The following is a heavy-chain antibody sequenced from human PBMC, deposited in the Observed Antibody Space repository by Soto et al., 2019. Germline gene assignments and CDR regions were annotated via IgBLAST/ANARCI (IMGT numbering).Heavy chain of an antibody. J-gene: IGHJ4*02. CDR2: INPSDGST. V-gene: IGHV1-46*01. CDR3: ARGYGSGSYYDH. Sequence: QVLLVQSGAEVKKPGASVKLSCKASGYSFTNYFMHWVRQAPGQGPEWMGIINPSDGSTRYAQKFQGRVTMTRDTSTSTVYMEVGSLRSEDTAVYYCARGYGSGSYYDHWGQGTLVTVSS. D-gene: IGHD3-10*01. CDR1: GYSFTNYF.